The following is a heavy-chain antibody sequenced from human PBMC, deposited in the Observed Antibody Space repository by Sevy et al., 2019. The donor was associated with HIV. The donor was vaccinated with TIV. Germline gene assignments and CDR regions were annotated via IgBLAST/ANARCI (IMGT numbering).Heavy chain of an antibody. CDR1: GFTVSSNY. Sequence: GGSLRLSCAASGFTVSSNYMSWVRQAPGKGLEWVSVIYSGGSTYYADSVKGRFTISRDNSKNTLYLQMNSLRAEDTAVCYCAREVDGAFDYWGQGTLVTVSS. CDR2: IYSGGST. CDR3: AREVDGAFDY. V-gene: IGHV3-53*01. J-gene: IGHJ4*02. D-gene: IGHD2-8*01.